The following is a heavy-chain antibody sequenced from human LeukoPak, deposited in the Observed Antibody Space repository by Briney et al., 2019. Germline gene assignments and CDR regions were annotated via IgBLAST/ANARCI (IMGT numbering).Heavy chain of an antibody. V-gene: IGHV1-8*03. CDR3: ARGRYHWNKGGYYHMDV. Sequence: GSWVKVTFKCSGYTFTGCGFSRVRLGPGQGLLLMGHVSPTSGNTGYDQKFQGRIIITRDAAIRTVYMELSSLRFDDTAVYYCARGRYHWNKGGYYHMDVWGEGTTVTVSS. J-gene: IGHJ6*03. CDR1: GYTFTGCG. CDR2: VSPTSGNT. D-gene: IGHD1/OR15-1a*01.